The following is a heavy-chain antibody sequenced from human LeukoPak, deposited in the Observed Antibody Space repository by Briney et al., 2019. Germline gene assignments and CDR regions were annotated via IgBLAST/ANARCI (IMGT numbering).Heavy chain of an antibody. Sequence: GASVKVSCKSSGYTFTSYDNNWVRQGTAQGLEWMGWMNPNSGNTGYAQKFQGRVPMTRYTSISTAYMELTSLRSEHPAVYYCARGFYGKARGGWFDPWGQGTLVTVSS. CDR3: ARGFYGKARGGWFDP. CDR2: MNPNSGNT. V-gene: IGHV1-8*01. CDR1: GYTFTSYD. D-gene: IGHD3-10*01. J-gene: IGHJ5*02.